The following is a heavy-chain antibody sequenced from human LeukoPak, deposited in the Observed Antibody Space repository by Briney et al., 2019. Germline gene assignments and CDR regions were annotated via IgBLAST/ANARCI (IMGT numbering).Heavy chain of an antibody. D-gene: IGHD1-1*01. CDR2: INHSGVT. V-gene: IGHV4-34*01. J-gene: IGHJ6*03. CDR3: ARAKVPYYMDV. Sequence: PSETLSLTCAVYGGSFSGYYWTWIRQPPGKGLEWIGEINHSGVTTYNPSLQSRVTLSVDTPKNQFSLNLTSMTAADTAVYYCARAKVPYYMDVWGKGTTVTVSS. CDR1: GGSFSGYY.